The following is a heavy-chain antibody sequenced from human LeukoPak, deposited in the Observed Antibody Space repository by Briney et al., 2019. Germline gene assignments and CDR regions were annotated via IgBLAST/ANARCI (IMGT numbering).Heavy chain of an antibody. Sequence: GGPLRLSCAASGFTFSSYSMNWVRQAPGKGLEWVSSISSSSSYIYYADSVKGRFTISRDNAKNSLYLQMNSLRAEDTAVYYCARGGEGPLDAFDIWGQGTMVTVSS. J-gene: IGHJ3*02. CDR3: ARGGEGPLDAFDI. CDR1: GFTFSSYS. D-gene: IGHD6-25*01. V-gene: IGHV3-21*01. CDR2: ISSSSSYI.